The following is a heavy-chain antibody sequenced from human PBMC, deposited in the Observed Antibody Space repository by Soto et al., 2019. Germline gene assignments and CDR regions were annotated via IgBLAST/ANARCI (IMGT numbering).Heavy chain of an antibody. CDR3: AREDDGGDRDYYGLDG. Sequence: SETLSLTCTVSGGSISFDHYHWTWIRQPPGKGLEWIGYVHYSGSVLYNPSLQSRVSISVDTSKNQFSLKLSSVTAADTAVYFCAREDDGGDRDYYGLDGWGQGTTVTVS. D-gene: IGHD2-21*02. V-gene: IGHV4-30-4*01. J-gene: IGHJ6*02. CDR1: GGSISFDHYH. CDR2: VHYSGSV.